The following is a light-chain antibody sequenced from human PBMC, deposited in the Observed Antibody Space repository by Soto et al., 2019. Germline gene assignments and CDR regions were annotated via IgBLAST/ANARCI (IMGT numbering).Light chain of an antibody. V-gene: IGKV3-11*01. CDR1: QSVRSK. CDR3: QQRSSWPLT. CDR2: DAS. Sequence: EIVLTQSPASLSVSPGERATLSCRASQSVRSKVAWYQQKPGQAPRLLIYDASNRATGIPARFSGSGSGTDFTLTISSLEPEDFAVYYCQQRSSWPLTFGGGTKVDIK. J-gene: IGKJ4*01.